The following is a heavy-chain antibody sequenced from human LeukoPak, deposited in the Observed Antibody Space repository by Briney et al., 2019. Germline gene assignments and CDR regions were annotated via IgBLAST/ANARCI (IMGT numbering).Heavy chain of an antibody. Sequence: SETLSLTCTVSGGSISSYYWSWIRQPAGKGLEWIGRIYTSGSTNYNPSLKSRVTMSVDTSKNQFSLKLSSVTAADTAVYYCARDGGSGWYLYYFDYWGQGTLVTVSS. CDR1: GGSISSYY. J-gene: IGHJ4*02. D-gene: IGHD6-19*01. V-gene: IGHV4-4*07. CDR3: ARDGGSGWYLYYFDY. CDR2: IYTSGST.